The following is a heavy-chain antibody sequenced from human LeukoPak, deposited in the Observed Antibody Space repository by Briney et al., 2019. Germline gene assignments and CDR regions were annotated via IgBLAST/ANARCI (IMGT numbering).Heavy chain of an antibody. Sequence: GGSLRLSCAASGFTFSSYAMSWVRQAPGKRLEWVSTFSGGIDTTYQADSMKDRFTISRDNSKNTLFLQMNSLRAEDTAIYYCAKADLATCRGATCYYFDSWGQGTLVSVSS. J-gene: IGHJ4*02. CDR1: GFTFSSYA. CDR3: AKADLATCRGATCYYFDS. D-gene: IGHD2-2*01. V-gene: IGHV3-23*01. CDR2: FSGGIDTT.